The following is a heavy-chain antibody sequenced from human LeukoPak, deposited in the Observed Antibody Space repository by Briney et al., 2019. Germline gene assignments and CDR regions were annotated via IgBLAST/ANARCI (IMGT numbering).Heavy chain of an antibody. D-gene: IGHD3-22*01. J-gene: IGHJ5*02. Sequence: ASVNVSCTASGYTFTSYEINWVRQATGQGLEWLGWMSPNIGNTGYAQKFQGRVTMTRDPSISTAYREPGSLTSEDTAVYYCARNQRAIYDSSGYWSNWFDPWGQGTLVTVSS. V-gene: IGHV1-8*01. CDR2: MSPNIGNT. CDR1: GYTFTSYE. CDR3: ARNQRAIYDSSGYWSNWFDP.